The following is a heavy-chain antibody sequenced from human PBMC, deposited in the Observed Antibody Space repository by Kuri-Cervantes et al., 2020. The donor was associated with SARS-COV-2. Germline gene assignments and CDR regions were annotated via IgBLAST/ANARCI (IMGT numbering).Heavy chain of an antibody. Sequence: ASVKVSCKASGYTFTGYYMHWVRQAPGQGLEWMGWINAGNGNTKYSQKFQGRVTITRDTSASTAYMELSSLRSEDTAVYYCASEGLDIVATDDPYYYYGMDVWGQGTTVTVSS. CDR1: GYTFTGYY. CDR2: INAGNGNT. CDR3: ASEGLDIVATDDPYYYYGMDV. D-gene: IGHD5-12*01. J-gene: IGHJ6*02. V-gene: IGHV1-3*01.